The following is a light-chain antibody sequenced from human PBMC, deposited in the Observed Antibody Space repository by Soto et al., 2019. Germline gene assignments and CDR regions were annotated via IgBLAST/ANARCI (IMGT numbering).Light chain of an antibody. CDR1: SSDVGGYNY. CDR3: SSYTSSSTRRYV. V-gene: IGLV2-14*01. CDR2: EVS. J-gene: IGLJ1*01. Sequence: QSVLTQPASVSGSPGQSITISCTGTSSDVGGYNYVSWYQQHPGKAPKLMIYEVSNRPSGVSNRFSGSKSGNTASLTISGLQAEDEADYYCSSYTSSSTRRYVFGTGTKLTVL.